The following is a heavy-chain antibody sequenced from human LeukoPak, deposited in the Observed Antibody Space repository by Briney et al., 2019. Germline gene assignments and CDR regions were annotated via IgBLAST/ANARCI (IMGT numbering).Heavy chain of an antibody. D-gene: IGHD3-16*01. Sequence: SVKVSCKASGGTFSSYAISWVRQAPGQGLGWMGGIIPIFGTANYAQKFQGRVTITADESTSTAYMELSSLRSEDTAVYYCARSGEARLAIWGQGTLVTVSS. CDR1: GGTFSSYA. J-gene: IGHJ4*02. CDR3: ARSGEARLAI. V-gene: IGHV1-69*13. CDR2: IIPIFGTA.